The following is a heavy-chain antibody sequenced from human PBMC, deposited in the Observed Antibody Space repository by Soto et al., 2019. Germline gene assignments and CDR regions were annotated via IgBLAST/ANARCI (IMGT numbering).Heavy chain of an antibody. CDR2: ISTSGSTM. CDR3: TREGF. V-gene: IGHV3-48*02. CDR1: GFTFSSYT. J-gene: IGHJ4*02. Sequence: GESLIISCAVSGFTFSSYTMNWVRQAPGKGLEWISYISTSGSTMHYADSVRGRFTISRDNARNSVYLQMNSLRDEDTAIYYCTREGFWGQGTLVTVSS.